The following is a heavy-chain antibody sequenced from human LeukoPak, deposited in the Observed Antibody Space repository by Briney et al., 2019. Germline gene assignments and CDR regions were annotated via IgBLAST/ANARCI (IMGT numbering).Heavy chain of an antibody. CDR3: ASYGSGSYHY. Sequence: GGSLRLSCAASGFTVSSNYMSWVRQAPGKGLEWVPVIYSGGSTYYADSVKGRFTISRHNSKNTLYLQMNSLRAEDTAVYYCASYGSGSYHYWGQGTLVTVSS. J-gene: IGHJ4*02. CDR2: IYSGGST. CDR1: GFTVSSNY. D-gene: IGHD3-10*01. V-gene: IGHV3-53*04.